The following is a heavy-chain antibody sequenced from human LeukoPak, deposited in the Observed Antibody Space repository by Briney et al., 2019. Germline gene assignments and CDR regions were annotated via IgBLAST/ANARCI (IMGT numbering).Heavy chain of an antibody. CDR3: AREPLYDFWSGYPHFDY. J-gene: IGHJ4*02. CDR2: IKQDGSEK. V-gene: IGHV3-7*01. CDR1: GFTFSSYW. Sequence: GGSLRLSCAASGFTFSSYWMSWVRQAPGKGLEWVANIKQDGSEKYYVDSVKGRFTISRDNAKNSLYLQMNSLRAEDTAVYYCAREPLYDFWSGYPHFDYWGQGTLVTVSS. D-gene: IGHD3-3*01.